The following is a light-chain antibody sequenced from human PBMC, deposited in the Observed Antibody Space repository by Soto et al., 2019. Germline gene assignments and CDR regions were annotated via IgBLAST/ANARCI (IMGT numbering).Light chain of an antibody. J-gene: IGKJ2*01. CDR2: AAS. CDR3: QQSTGMPYT. CDR1: QTIDTY. Sequence: DIQMTQSPSSLSASVGDRVTITCRASQTIDTYLNWYQQNPGKAPKLLIYAASTLHNGVPSRFSGSGSGTDFTLTISSLQPEDFATFYCQQSTGMPYTFGQGTKLEIK. V-gene: IGKV1-39*01.